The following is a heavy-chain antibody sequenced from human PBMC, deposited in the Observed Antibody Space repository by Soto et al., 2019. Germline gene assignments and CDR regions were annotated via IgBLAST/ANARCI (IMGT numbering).Heavy chain of an antibody. CDR1: GFTFDDYA. D-gene: IGHD3-10*01. V-gene: IGHV3-9*01. J-gene: IGHJ4*02. Sequence: PGGSLRLSCAASGFTFDDYAMYWVRQVPGKGLEWVSGISWNSGRIGYADSVKGRFTISRDNSKNTLCLQMNSLRAEDTAVYYCAKGYRLSGSYSARSCLDFWGQGTLVTVSS. CDR3: AKGYRLSGSYSARSCLDF. CDR2: ISWNSGRI.